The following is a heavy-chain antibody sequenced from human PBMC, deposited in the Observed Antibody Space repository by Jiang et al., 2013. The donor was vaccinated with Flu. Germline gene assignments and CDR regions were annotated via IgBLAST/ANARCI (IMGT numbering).Heavy chain of an antibody. CDR1: GGSFSGYY. CDR2: INHSGST. D-gene: IGHD3-16*01. J-gene: IGHJ3*02. CDR3: ARVGTTTYYDYVWGSQGSFDI. Sequence: LLKPSETLSLTCAVYGGSFSGYYWSWIRQPPGKGLEWIGEINHSGSTNYNPSLKSRVTISVDTSKNQFSLKLSSVTAADTAVYYCARVGTTTYYDYVWGSQGSFDIWGQGTMVTVSS. V-gene: IGHV4-34*01.